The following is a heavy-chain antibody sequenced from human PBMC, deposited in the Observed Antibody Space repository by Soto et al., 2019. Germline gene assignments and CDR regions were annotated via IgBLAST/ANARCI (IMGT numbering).Heavy chain of an antibody. CDR2: ISGSGGST. Sequence: GGSLRLSCAASGFTFSSYAMSWVRQAPGKGLEWVSAISGSGGSTYYADSVKGRFTISRDNSKNTLYLQINSLRAEDTAVYYCAKDNFGELYADAFDIWGQGTMVTVSS. CDR1: GFTFSSYA. D-gene: IGHD2-21*01. J-gene: IGHJ3*02. CDR3: AKDNFGELYADAFDI. V-gene: IGHV3-23*01.